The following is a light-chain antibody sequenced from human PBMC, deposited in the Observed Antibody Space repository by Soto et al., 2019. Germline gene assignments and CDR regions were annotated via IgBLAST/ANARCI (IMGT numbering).Light chain of an antibody. V-gene: IGKV3-20*01. CDR3: QQYGSSLTWT. J-gene: IGKJ1*01. CDR1: QRVSSH. Sequence: EIVFTQSPATLSVSPGDTATLSCRVSQRVSSHLAWYQQKPGQAPRPLIYGASSRATGIPDRFSGSGSGTDFTLTISRLEPEDFAVYYCQQYGSSLTWTFGQGTKVDIK. CDR2: GAS.